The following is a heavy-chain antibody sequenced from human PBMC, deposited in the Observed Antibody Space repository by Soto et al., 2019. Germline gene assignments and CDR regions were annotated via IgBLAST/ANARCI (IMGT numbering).Heavy chain of an antibody. Sequence: GASVKVSCKASGGTFSSYAISWVRQAPGQGLEWMGGIIPIFGTANYAQKFQGRVTITADESTSTAYMELSSLRSEDTAVYYCARAVPNDYRSGWYNYYYYGMDVWGQGTTVTLSS. J-gene: IGHJ6*02. D-gene: IGHD6-19*01. CDR1: GGTFSSYA. CDR2: IIPIFGTA. CDR3: ARAVPNDYRSGWYNYYYYGMDV. V-gene: IGHV1-69*13.